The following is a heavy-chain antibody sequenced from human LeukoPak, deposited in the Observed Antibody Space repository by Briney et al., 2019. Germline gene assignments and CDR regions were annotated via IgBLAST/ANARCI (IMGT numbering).Heavy chain of an antibody. CDR1: GGSFSGYY. CDR2: INHSGST. D-gene: IGHD2-2*02. V-gene: IGHV4-34*01. CDR3: ARGDIVVVPAAIISWFDP. Sequence: SETLSLTCAVYGGSFSGYYWSWIRQPPGKGLEWIGEINHSGSTNYNPSLKSRVTISVDTSKNQFSLKLSSVTAADTAVYYCARGDIVVVPAAIISWFDPWGQGTLVTVSS. J-gene: IGHJ5*02.